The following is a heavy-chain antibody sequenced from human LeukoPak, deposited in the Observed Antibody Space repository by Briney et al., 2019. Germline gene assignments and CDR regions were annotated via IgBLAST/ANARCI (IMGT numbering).Heavy chain of an antibody. CDR3: ARGVTFGSTFEI. CDR2: IFYSGNT. V-gene: IGHV4-59*11. Sequence: SETLSLTRTVSGGSISRHYWSWVRQSPGEGLEWVGYIFYSGNTNYNPSLKSRVTISLDTSKNQFSLRLTSVTAADTAVYYCARGVTFGSTFEIWGQGTMVTVSS. J-gene: IGHJ3*02. D-gene: IGHD3/OR15-3a*01. CDR1: GGSISRHY.